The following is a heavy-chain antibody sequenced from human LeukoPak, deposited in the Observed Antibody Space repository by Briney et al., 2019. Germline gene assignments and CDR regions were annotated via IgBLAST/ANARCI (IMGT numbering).Heavy chain of an antibody. D-gene: IGHD6-13*01. CDR1: GGSISSGGYY. CDR3: ARAQGLIAAAGWFDP. CDR2: IYYSGST. Sequence: SETLSLTCTVSGGSISSGGYYWSWIRQHPGKGLEWIGYIYYSGSTYYNPSLKSRVTISVDTSKNQFSLKLSSVTAADTAVYYCARAQGLIAAAGWFDPWGQGTLVTVSS. J-gene: IGHJ5*02. V-gene: IGHV4-31*03.